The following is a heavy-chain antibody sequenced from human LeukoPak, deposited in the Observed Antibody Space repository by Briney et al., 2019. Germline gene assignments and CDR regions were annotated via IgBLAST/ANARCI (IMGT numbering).Heavy chain of an antibody. CDR3: ARLGQVVTATQGSFDY. CDR1: GYTFTSYG. Sequence: ASVKVSCKASGYTFTSYGISWVRQAPGQGLEWMGWISAYNGNTNYAQKLQGRVTMTTNTSTSTAYTELRSLRSDDTAVYYCARLGQVVTATQGSFDYWGQGTLVTVSS. CDR2: ISAYNGNT. V-gene: IGHV1-18*01. D-gene: IGHD2-21*02. J-gene: IGHJ4*02.